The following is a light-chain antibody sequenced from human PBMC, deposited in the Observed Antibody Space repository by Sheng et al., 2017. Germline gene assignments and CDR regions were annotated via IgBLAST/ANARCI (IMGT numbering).Light chain of an antibody. CDR1: QSILSRSNNKNY. Sequence: DIVMTQSPDSLAVSLGERATINCKSSQSILSRSNNKNYLTWYQQKPGQPPKLLIYWASTRESGVPVRFSGSGSGTDFTLTISSLQAEDVAVYYCQQYNSYSRSFGQGTKLEIK. CDR3: QQYNSYSRS. V-gene: IGKV4-1*01. CDR2: WAS. J-gene: IGKJ2*03.